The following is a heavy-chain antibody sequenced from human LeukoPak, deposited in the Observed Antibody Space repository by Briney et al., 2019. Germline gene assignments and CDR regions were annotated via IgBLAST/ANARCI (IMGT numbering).Heavy chain of an antibody. D-gene: IGHD6-19*01. CDR1: GYTFTSYD. V-gene: IGHV1-8*01. Sequence: ASVKVSCKASGYTFTSYDINWVRQATGQGLEWMGWMNPNSGNTGYAQKFQGRVTMTRNTSISTAYMELSSLRSEDTAVYYCAKGGWQWLVGVTVMDFDYWGQGTLVTVSS. CDR2: MNPNSGNT. J-gene: IGHJ4*02. CDR3: AKGGWQWLVGVTVMDFDY.